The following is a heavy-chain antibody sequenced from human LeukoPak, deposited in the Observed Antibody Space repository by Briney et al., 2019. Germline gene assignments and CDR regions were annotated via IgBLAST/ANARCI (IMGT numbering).Heavy chain of an antibody. CDR2: IYYSGST. V-gene: IGHV4-59*01. Sequence: SETLSLTCTVSGGSISSYYWSWIRQPPGKGLEWIGYIYYSGSTNYNPSLKSRVTISVDTSKNQFSLKLSSVTAADTAVYYCATAPHVNYFDFWGQGALVTVST. CDR3: ATAPHVNYFDF. J-gene: IGHJ4*02. D-gene: IGHD2/OR15-2a*01. CDR1: GGSISSYY.